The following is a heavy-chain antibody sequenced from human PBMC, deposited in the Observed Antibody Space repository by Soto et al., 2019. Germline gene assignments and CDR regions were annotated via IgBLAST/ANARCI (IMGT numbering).Heavy chain of an antibody. V-gene: IGHV3-23*01. CDR3: AKKEAYSSSWPIDY. CDR1: GFTFSSYA. Sequence: GGSLRLSCAASGFTFSSYAMSWVRQAPGKGLEWVSAISGSGGSTYYADSVKGRFTISRDNSKNTLYLQMNSLRAEDTAVYYCAKKEAYSSSWPIDYWGQGTLVTVSS. J-gene: IGHJ4*02. CDR2: ISGSGGST. D-gene: IGHD6-13*01.